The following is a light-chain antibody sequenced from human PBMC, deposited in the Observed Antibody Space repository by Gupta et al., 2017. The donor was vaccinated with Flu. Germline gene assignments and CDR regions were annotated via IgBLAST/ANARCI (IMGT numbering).Light chain of an antibody. CDR2: GAS. CDR1: HSVSSSS. V-gene: IGKV3-20*01. Sequence: EIVLTQSPVPLSLSRAEVATLACRARHSVSSSSLAWYQQKPGQAPRLLIYGASSRATGIPDRFSGSGSGTDFTLTISRLEPEDFAVYFCQQDGSSLHTLGEGTKLEIK. J-gene: IGKJ2*01. CDR3: QQDGSSLHT.